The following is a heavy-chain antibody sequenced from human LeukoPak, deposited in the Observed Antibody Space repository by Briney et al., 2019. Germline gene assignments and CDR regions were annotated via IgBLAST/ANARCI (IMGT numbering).Heavy chain of an antibody. CDR1: VYTFTSYG. V-gene: IGHV1-18*01. J-gene: IGHJ5*02. Sequence: HGASVKVSCKASVYTFTSYGISWVRQAPGQGLEWMGWISAYNGNTNYAQKLQGRVTMTTDTSTSTAYMELRSLRSDDTAVYYCARDPVRFLEWLSYNWFDPWGQGTLVTVSS. CDR2: ISAYNGNT. D-gene: IGHD3-3*01. CDR3: ARDPVRFLEWLSYNWFDP.